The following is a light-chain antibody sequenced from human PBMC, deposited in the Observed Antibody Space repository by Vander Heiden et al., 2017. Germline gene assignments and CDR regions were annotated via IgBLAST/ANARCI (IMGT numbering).Light chain of an antibody. J-gene: IGKJ1*01. Sequence: DIVMTQSPDSLAVSLGERATINCKSSQSVLYSSNNKNYLAWYQQKPGQPPKLLIYWASTRESGVPDRFSGSGSGTDFTLTISSPQAEDVAVYYCQQYDSTPWTFGQGTKVEIK. CDR1: QSVLYSSNNKNY. V-gene: IGKV4-1*01. CDR3: QQYDSTPWT. CDR2: WAS.